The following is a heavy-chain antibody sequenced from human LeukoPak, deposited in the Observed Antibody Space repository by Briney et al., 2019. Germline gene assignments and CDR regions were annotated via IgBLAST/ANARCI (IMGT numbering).Heavy chain of an antibody. CDR1: GGSFSGYY. D-gene: IGHD3-22*01. J-gene: IGHJ3*02. CDR2: INHSGST. Sequence: PSETLSLTCAVYGGSFSGYYWSWIRQPPGKGLEWIGEINHSGSTNYNPSLKSRVTISVDTSKNQFSLKLSSVTAADTAVYYCARANTMIDAFDIWGQGTMVTVSS. V-gene: IGHV4-34*01. CDR3: ARANTMIDAFDI.